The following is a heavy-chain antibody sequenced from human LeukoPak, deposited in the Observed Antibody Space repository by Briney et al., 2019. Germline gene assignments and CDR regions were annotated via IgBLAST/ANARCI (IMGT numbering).Heavy chain of an antibody. CDR2: IYYSGST. J-gene: IGHJ5*02. CDR3: ARHSSSWYSNWFDP. V-gene: IGHV4-59*08. Sequence: PSETLSLTCTVSGGSMRNSYWSWIRQPPGKGLEWIGYIYYSGSTNYNPSLKSRVTISVDTSKDQFSLKLSSVTAADTAVYYCARHSSSWYSNWFDPWGQGTLVTVSS. CDR1: GGSMRNSY. D-gene: IGHD6-13*01.